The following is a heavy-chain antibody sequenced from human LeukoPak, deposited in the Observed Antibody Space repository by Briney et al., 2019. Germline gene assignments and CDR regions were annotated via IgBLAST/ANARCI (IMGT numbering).Heavy chain of an antibody. Sequence: PGGSLRLSCAAAGFTFSRHWMHWVRQAPGKGLVSVSHISSDESSTTYADSVKGRFTISRDNRKNTLYLQMNSLRVEDTAMYYCTRNPDGRNWFDPWGQGTLVTVSS. D-gene: IGHD1-14*01. CDR1: GFTFSRHW. CDR3: TRNPDGRNWFDP. J-gene: IGHJ5*02. CDR2: ISSDESST. V-gene: IGHV3-74*01.